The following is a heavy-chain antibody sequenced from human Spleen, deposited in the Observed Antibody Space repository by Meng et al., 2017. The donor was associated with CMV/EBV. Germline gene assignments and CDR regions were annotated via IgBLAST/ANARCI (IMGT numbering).Heavy chain of an antibody. CDR1: VDKW. Sequence: VDKWWTWHRQYPEKGLEWIGYPHYSGSTNYHPSLKSRLTISADTSNNQFSLQLTSVTAADTAVYYCARVSGRYDSRGFYQRFFDYWGQGTLVTVSS. D-gene: IGHD3-22*01. CDR3: ARVSGRYDSRGFYQRFFDY. V-gene: IGHV4-31*02. CDR2: PHYSGST. J-gene: IGHJ4*02.